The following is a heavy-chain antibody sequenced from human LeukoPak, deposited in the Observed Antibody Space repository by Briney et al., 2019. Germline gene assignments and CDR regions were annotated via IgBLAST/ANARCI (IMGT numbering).Heavy chain of an antibody. D-gene: IGHD6-6*01. CDR1: GFTFSGFW. CDR3: ARSSYSSSSSV. V-gene: IGHV3-7*03. CDR2: INSDGSEG. Sequence: PGGSLRLSGAVSGFTFSGFWMSWSRQAPGKGLEWVASINSDGSEGYYADVVKGRFTISRDNAKNSLYLQINSLRAEDTAVYYCARSSYSSSSSVWGQGTMVTASS. J-gene: IGHJ3*01.